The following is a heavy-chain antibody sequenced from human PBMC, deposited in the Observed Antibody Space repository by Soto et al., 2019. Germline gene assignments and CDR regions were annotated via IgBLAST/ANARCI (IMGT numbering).Heavy chain of an antibody. J-gene: IGHJ6*02. V-gene: IGHV4-31*03. Sequence: QVQLQESGPGLVKPSQTLSLTCTVSGGSISSGGYYWSWIRQHPGKGLEWIGYIYYSGSTYYNPSLKSRVTISVDTSKNQFSLKLSSVTAADRAVYYCARDGGGDSYYYGMDVWGQGTTVTVSS. D-gene: IGHD3-16*01. CDR1: GGSISSGGYY. CDR2: IYYSGST. CDR3: ARDGGGDSYYYGMDV.